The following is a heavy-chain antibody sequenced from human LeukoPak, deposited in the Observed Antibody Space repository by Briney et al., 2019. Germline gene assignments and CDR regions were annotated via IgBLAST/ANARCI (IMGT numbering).Heavy chain of an antibody. CDR1: GFTFDDYA. CDR3: AKDIWKWLVFGMDV. CDR2: ISWNSGSI. J-gene: IGHJ6*02. Sequence: GGSLRLSCAASGFTFDDYAMHWVRQAPGKGLEWVSGISWNSGSIGYADSVKGRFTISRDNAKNSLYQQMNSLRAEDTALYYCAKDIWKWLVFGMDVWGQGTTVTVSS. V-gene: IGHV3-9*01. D-gene: IGHD6-19*01.